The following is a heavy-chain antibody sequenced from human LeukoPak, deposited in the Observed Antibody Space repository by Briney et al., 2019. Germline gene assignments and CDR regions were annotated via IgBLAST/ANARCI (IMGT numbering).Heavy chain of an antibody. Sequence: ASVKVSCKASGYTFTSYGISWVRQAPGQGLEWMGWISAYNGNTNYAQKLQGRVTTTTDTSTSTAYMELRSLRSDDTAVYYCARDSKWELLQLSSAFDIWGQGTMVTVSS. D-gene: IGHD1-26*01. CDR1: GYTFTSYG. CDR3: ARDSKWELLQLSSAFDI. J-gene: IGHJ3*02. V-gene: IGHV1-18*01. CDR2: ISAYNGNT.